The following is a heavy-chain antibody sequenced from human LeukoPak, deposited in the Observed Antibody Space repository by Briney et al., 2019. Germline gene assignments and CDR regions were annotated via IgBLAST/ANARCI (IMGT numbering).Heavy chain of an antibody. J-gene: IGHJ4*02. V-gene: IGHV4-4*02. CDR3: ASSYGGYYFDY. Sequence: SETLSLTCAVSGGSISSSNWWSWVRQPPGKGLEWIGEIYHSGSTNYNPSLKSRVTISVDKSKNQFSLELSSVTAADTAVYYCASSYGGYYFDYWGQGTLVTVSS. D-gene: IGHD4-23*01. CDR1: GGSISSSNW. CDR2: IYHSGST.